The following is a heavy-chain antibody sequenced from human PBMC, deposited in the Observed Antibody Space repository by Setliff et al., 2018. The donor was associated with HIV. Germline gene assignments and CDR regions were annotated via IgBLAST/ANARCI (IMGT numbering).Heavy chain of an antibody. CDR1: GYSLTELS. CDR2: FDPEDVET. CDR3: AKDIRHSGYDHFDY. Sequence: ASVKVSCKVSGYSLTELSMHWVRQAPGKGLEWMGGFDPEDVETIYAEKFQGRVTMTEDTATETAYMELSSLRSEDTAVYYCAKDIRHSGYDHFDYWGQGTLVTVSS. V-gene: IGHV1-24*01. J-gene: IGHJ4*02. D-gene: IGHD5-12*01.